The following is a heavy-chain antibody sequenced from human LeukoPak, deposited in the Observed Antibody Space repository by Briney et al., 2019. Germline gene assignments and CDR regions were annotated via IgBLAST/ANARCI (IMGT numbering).Heavy chain of an antibody. CDR2: ISNNGGYT. CDR3: ARGLFGVVIDGPFDY. D-gene: IGHD3-3*01. V-gene: IGHV3-23*01. CDR1: GFTFSSSA. J-gene: IGHJ4*02. Sequence: GGSLRLSCAASGFTFSSSAMSWVRQAPGKGLEWVSAISNNGGYTYYADSVKGRFTFSRDNSKNTLYLQMSSLRVEDTAVYYCARGLFGVVIDGPFDYWGQGTLVTVSS.